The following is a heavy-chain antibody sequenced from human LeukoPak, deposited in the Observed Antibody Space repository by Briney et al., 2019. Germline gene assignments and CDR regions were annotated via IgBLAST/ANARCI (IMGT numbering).Heavy chain of an antibody. CDR2: FYYTGST. Sequence: SETLSLTCTVSGGSISTYYWSWIRQPPGKGLDWIGSFYYTGSTNYNPSLRSRVTISVDTSKNQFSLKLSSVTAADTAVYYCARVSSGYDYYFDYWGQGTLVTVSS. D-gene: IGHD5-12*01. V-gene: IGHV4-59*01. CDR1: GGSISTYY. J-gene: IGHJ4*02. CDR3: ARVSSGYDYYFDY.